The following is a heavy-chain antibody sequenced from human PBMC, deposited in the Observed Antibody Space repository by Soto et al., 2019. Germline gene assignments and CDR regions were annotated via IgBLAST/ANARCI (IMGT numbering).Heavy chain of an antibody. V-gene: IGHV3-30-3*01. D-gene: IGHD4-17*01. J-gene: IGHJ4*02. CDR2: ISYDGSNK. CDR1: GFTFTNYA. CDR3: ARGGQEGGADY. Sequence: ESGGGVVQPGRSLRLSCAASGFTFTNYAFHWVRQAPGKGLEWVTIISYDGSNKYYAVSVKGRFTISRDNSKNTLYLQMNSLRAEDTAVYYCARGGQEGGADYWGQGTLVTVSS.